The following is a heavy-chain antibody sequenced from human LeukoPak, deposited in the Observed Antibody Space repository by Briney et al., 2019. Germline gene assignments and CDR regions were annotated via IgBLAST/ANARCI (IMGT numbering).Heavy chain of an antibody. J-gene: IGHJ4*02. D-gene: IGHD2-2*01. V-gene: IGHV3-23*01. Sequence: GGSLRLSCAASGFTFSSYAMSWVRQAPGKGLEWVSVISGSGGSTYYAGSVKGRFTISRDNSKNTLYLQMNSLRAEDTSVYYCAKYLPNQLLKDWGQGTLVTVSS. CDR1: GFTFSSYA. CDR3: AKYLPNQLLKD. CDR2: ISGSGGST.